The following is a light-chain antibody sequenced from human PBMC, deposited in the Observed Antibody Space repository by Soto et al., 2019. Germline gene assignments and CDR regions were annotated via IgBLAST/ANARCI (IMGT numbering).Light chain of an antibody. CDR3: LLYYGGAQVL. J-gene: IGLJ2*01. V-gene: IGLV7-43*01. CDR2: STS. Sequence: QTVVTQEPSLTVSPGGRVTLTCASSAATVTSAYYTNWLQQKPGQAPRALIYSTSEKNSWTPARFSGSLLGGKAALTLSAAQHEDEADYYWLLYYGGAQVLFGGGTKLTVL. CDR1: AATVTSAYY.